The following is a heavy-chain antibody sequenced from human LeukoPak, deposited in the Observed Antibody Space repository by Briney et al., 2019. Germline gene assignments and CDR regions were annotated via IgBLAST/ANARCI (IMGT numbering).Heavy chain of an antibody. CDR3: ASQMKTTAYYSYYYYYMDV. CDR2: IYYSGST. CDR1: GRSISSSSLY. V-gene: IGHV4-39*07. Sequence: SETLSRTCTVSGRSISSSSLYWGWLRQPPGKGLEWIGGIYYSGSTYYNPSLKSRVTISVDTSKNQFSLKLSSVTAADTAVYYCASQMKTTAYYSYYYYYMDVWGKGTTVTVSS. J-gene: IGHJ6*03. D-gene: IGHD2/OR15-2a*01.